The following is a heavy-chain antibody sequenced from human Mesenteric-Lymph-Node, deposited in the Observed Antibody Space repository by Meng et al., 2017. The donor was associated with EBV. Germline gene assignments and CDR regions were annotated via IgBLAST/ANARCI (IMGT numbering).Heavy chain of an antibody. Sequence: QGQLLGAGPGLVQPSGTLSPTCTVSGGPISSNNWWTWVRQPPGKGLEWIGEIFHTGSTNYNPSLKSRVTMSVDKSKNLFSLTLNSVIAADTAVYYCVSHTTYSTTGYLFLQHWGQGTLVTVSS. CDR2: IFHTGST. V-gene: IGHV4-4*02. J-gene: IGHJ1*01. D-gene: IGHD3-9*01. CDR3: VSHTTYSTTGYLFLQH. CDR1: GGPISSNNW.